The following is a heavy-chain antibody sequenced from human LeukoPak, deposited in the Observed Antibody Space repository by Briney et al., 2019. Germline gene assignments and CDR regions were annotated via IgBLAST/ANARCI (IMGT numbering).Heavy chain of an antibody. D-gene: IGHD6-19*01. CDR2: IKQDGSEK. V-gene: IGHV3-7*01. CDR1: GFTFSSYG. Sequence: GGSLRLSCAASGFTFSSYGMHWVRQARGKGLEWVANIKQDGSEKYYVDSVKGRFTIPRDNAKNSLYLQMNSLRAEDTAVYYCARAHSSGWYDPFDYWGQGTLVTVSS. CDR3: ARAHSSGWYDPFDY. J-gene: IGHJ4*02.